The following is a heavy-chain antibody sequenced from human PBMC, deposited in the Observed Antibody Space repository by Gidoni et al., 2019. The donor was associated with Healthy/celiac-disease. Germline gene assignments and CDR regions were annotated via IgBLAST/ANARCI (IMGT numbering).Heavy chain of an antibody. Sequence: QVQLVQSGAAVKKPGASVKVSCMASGYTFTSYYMHWVRQAPGQGLEWMGIINTSGGSTSYAQKFQGRVTMTRDTSTSTVYMELSSLRSEDTAVYYCARIGDSSGYLYYFDYWGQGTLVTVSS. CDR2: INTSGGST. D-gene: IGHD3-22*01. CDR3: ARIGDSSGYLYYFDY. CDR1: GYTFTSYY. J-gene: IGHJ4*02. V-gene: IGHV1-46*01.